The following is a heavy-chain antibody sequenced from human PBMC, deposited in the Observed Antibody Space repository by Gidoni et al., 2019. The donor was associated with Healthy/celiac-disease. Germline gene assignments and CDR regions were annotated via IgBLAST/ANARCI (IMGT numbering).Heavy chain of an antibody. CDR2: ISYDGSNK. J-gene: IGHJ4*02. Sequence: QVQLVESGGGVVQPGRSLRLSCAASGFTFSSYGMHWVRQAPGKGLEWVAVISYDGSNKYYADSVKGRFTISRDNSKNTLYLQMNSLRAEDTAVYYCAKDQRDGYNSVPDYWGQGTLVTVSS. CDR3: AKDQRDGYNSVPDY. D-gene: IGHD5-12*01. CDR1: GFTFSSYG. V-gene: IGHV3-30*18.